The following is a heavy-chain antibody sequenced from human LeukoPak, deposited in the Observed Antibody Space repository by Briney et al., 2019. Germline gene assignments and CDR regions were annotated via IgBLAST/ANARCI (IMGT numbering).Heavy chain of an antibody. Sequence: SETLSLTCTVSGASISNYYWTWIRQPAGKGLEWIGRMYSSGSTIYNPSLKSRVTMTVDTSKNQFSLTLSSVTAADTAVYYCARTRSYYMDVWAKGTTVTVSS. J-gene: IGHJ6*03. CDR3: ARTRSYYMDV. CDR2: MYSSGST. CDR1: GASISNYY. D-gene: IGHD6-19*01. V-gene: IGHV4-4*07.